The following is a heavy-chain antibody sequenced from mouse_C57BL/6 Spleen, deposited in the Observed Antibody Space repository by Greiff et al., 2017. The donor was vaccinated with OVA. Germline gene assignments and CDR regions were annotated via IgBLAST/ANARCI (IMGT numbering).Heavy chain of an antibody. J-gene: IGHJ1*03. D-gene: IGHD1-1*01. CDR1: GYTFTSYG. CDR3: ARGYYGSSYLKYFDV. Sequence: VQLQQSGAELARPGASVKLSCKASGYTFTSYGISWVKQRTGQGLEWIGEIYPRSGNTYYNEKFKGKATLTADKSSSTAYMELRSLTSEDSAVYFCARGYYGSSYLKYFDVWGTGTTVTVSS. CDR2: IYPRSGNT. V-gene: IGHV1-81*01.